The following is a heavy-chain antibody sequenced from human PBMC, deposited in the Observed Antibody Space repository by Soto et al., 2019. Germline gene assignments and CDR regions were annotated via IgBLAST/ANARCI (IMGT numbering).Heavy chain of an antibody. D-gene: IGHD1-26*01. CDR2: INHSGST. CDR3: ARPHYYKSGSPYFDY. Sequence: QVQLQQWGAGLLKPSETLSLTCAVYGGSFSGYYWSWIRQPPGKGLEWIGEINHSGSTNYNPSLKSRVTISVDTSKSQFSLKLSSVTAADTAVYYCARPHYYKSGSPYFDYGGQGILVTVSS. CDR1: GGSFSGYY. V-gene: IGHV4-34*01. J-gene: IGHJ4*02.